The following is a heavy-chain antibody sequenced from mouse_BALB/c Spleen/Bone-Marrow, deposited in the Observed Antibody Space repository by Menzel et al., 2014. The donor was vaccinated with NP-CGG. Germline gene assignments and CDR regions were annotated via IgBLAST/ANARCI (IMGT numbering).Heavy chain of an antibody. D-gene: IGHD2-3*01. J-gene: IGHJ2*01. V-gene: IGHV5-4*02. CDR1: GFTFSDYY. CDR2: ISDGGSYT. CDR3: ARDSYDYFDY. Sequence: EVKVVESGGGLVKPGGSLKLSCAASGFTFSDYYMYWVRQTPEKRLEWVATISDGGSYTYYPDSVKGRFTISRDNAKNNLYLQMSSLKSEDTAMYYCARDSYDYFDYWGQGTTLTVSS.